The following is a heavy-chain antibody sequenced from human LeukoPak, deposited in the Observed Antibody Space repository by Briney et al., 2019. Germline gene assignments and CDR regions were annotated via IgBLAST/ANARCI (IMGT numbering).Heavy chain of an antibody. D-gene: IGHD4-17*01. V-gene: IGHV4-59*01. Sequence: SGTLSVTCTVSGGSISSYYWSWIRQPPGKGLEWIGYIYYTGSTNYNPSLKSRVTISIDTSKNQFSLNLSSVTAADTAVYYCAGGGTTVTFAYWGQGTLVTVSS. J-gene: IGHJ4*02. CDR1: GGSISSYY. CDR2: IYYTGST. CDR3: AGGGTTVTFAY.